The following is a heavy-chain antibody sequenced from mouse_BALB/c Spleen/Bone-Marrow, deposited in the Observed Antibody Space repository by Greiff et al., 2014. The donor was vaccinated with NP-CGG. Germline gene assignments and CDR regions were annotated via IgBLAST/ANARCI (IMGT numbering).Heavy chain of an antibody. CDR1: GYAFTNYL. V-gene: IGHV1-54*01. J-gene: IGHJ3*01. D-gene: IGHD3-2*01. Sequence: QVTLKESGAELVRPGTSVKVSCKASGYAFTNYLIEWIKQRPGQGLEWIGVSNPGSGGTNYNEKFKGKATLTADKSSSTAYMQLSSLTSDDSAVYLCARETVRGFAYWGQGTLVTVSA. CDR3: ARETVRGFAY. CDR2: SNPGSGGT.